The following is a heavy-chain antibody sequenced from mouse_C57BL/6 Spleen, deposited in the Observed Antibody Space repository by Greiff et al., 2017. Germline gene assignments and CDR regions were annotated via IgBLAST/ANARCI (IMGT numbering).Heavy chain of an antibody. CDR3: ARATTGSSWFAY. J-gene: IGHJ3*01. V-gene: IGHV5-4*03. CDR1: GFTFSSYA. CDR2: ISDGGSYT. D-gene: IGHD1-1*01. Sequence: EVKLMESGGGLVKPGGSLKLSCAASGFTFSSYAMSWVRQTPEKRLEWVATISDGGSYTYYPDNVKGRFTISRDNAKNNLYLQMSHLKSEDTAMYYCARATTGSSWFAYWGQGTLVTVSA.